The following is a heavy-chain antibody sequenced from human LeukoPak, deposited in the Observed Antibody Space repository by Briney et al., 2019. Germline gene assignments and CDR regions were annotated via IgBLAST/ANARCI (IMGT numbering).Heavy chain of an antibody. V-gene: IGHV4-39*01. CDR3: ARTGTRAWFDP. CDR1: GGSISSSSYY. D-gene: IGHD1-14*01. J-gene: IGHJ5*02. CDR2: IYYSGST. Sequence: TSETLSLTCTVSGGSISSSSYYWGWIRQPPGKGLEWIGSIYYSGSTYYNPSLKSRVTISVDTSKNQFSLKLSSVTAADTAVYYCARTGTRAWFDPWGQGTLVTVSS.